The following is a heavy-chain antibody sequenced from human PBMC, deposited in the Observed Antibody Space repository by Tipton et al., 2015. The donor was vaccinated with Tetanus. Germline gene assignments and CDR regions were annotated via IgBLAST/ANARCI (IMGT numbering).Heavy chain of an antibody. CDR1: GYTFTSFG. V-gene: IGHV1-18*01. D-gene: IGHD3-16*01. Sequence: QVQLVQSGAEVKKPGASVKVSCKASGYTFTSFGISWVRQAPGQGLEWMGWISAYNGNKKYAQNLRGRVTMTTDISTSTAYMELRSLRSDDTAVYYCARDLGDWGEIFFDYWGQGTLVTVSS. J-gene: IGHJ4*02. CDR3: ARDLGDWGEIFFDY. CDR2: ISAYNGNK.